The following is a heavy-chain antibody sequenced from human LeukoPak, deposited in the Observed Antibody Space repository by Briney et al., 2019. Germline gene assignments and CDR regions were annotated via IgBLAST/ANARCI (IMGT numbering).Heavy chain of an antibody. Sequence: TSETLSLPCTVSGGSISSYYWSWIRQPPGKGLEWFGYIYSSGSTNYNPSLKSRVTISVDTSKNQFSLKLSSVTAADTAVHYCASSGLYCGGDCYSVPFDYWGQGTLVTVSS. CDR3: ASSGLYCGGDCYSVPFDY. CDR1: GGSISSYY. D-gene: IGHD2-21*02. V-gene: IGHV4-59*01. CDR2: IYSSGST. J-gene: IGHJ4*02.